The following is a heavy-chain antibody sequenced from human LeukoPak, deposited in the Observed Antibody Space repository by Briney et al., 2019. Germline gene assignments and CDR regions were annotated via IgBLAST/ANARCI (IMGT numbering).Heavy chain of an antibody. J-gene: IGHJ3*01. CDR1: GFTFSDYY. V-gene: IGHV3-11*06. D-gene: IGHD2-2*02. CDR3: ARVGDIVVVPAAIGL. CDR2: ISSSSSYT. Sequence: GASLRLSCAASGFTFSDYYMSWIRQAPGKGLEWVSYISSSSSYTNYADSVKGRFTISRDNAKNSLYLQMNSLRAEDTAVYYCARVGDIVVVPAAIGLWGQGTMVTVSS.